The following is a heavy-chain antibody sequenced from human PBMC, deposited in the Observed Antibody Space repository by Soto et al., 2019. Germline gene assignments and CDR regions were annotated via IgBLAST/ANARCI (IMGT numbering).Heavy chain of an antibody. J-gene: IGHJ4*02. V-gene: IGHV3-23*01. Sequence: GGSLRLSCTASGFTFSSYAMNWVRQAPGKGLEWVSVISGSGGSTYYADSVRGRFTISRDNSKNKLYLQMNSLRAEDTAVYYCARGVSSLDYWGQGTLVTVSS. CDR2: ISGSGGST. CDR1: GFTFSSYA. CDR3: ARGVSSLDY.